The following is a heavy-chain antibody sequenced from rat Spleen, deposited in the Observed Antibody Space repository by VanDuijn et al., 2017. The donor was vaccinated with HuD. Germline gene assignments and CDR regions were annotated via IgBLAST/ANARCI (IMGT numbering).Heavy chain of an antibody. CDR1: GFNFSNYG. V-gene: IGHV5-19*01. CDR3: AVAGYGY. J-gene: IGHJ2*01. CDR2: ITSDGVST. D-gene: IGHD4-3*01. Sequence: EVQLVESGGGLVQPGRSLQLSCAASGFNFSNYGMHWIRQAPTKGLEWVASITSDGVSTYYPDSVKDRFIISRDNAKNTVSLEMDSLRSEDTATYYCAVAGYGYWGQGVMVTVSS.